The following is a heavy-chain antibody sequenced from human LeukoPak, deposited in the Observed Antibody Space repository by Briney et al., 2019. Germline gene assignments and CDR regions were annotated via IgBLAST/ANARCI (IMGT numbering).Heavy chain of an antibody. J-gene: IGHJ5*02. V-gene: IGHV3-23*01. D-gene: IGHD6-13*01. CDR1: GFTFSSYA. CDR2: ISGSGGST. Sequence: GESLRLSCAASGFTFSSYAMSWVRQAPGKGLEWVSAISGSGGSTYYADSVKGRFTISRDNSKNTLYLQMNSLRAEDTAVYYCAKDLGSSSWSPCEFDPWGQGTLVTVSS. CDR3: AKDLGSSSWSPCEFDP.